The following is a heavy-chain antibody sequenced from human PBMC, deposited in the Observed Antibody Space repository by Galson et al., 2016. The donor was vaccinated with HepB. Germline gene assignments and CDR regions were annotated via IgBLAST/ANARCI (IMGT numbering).Heavy chain of an antibody. CDR1: GFVVSSNY. CDR3: ARDSADAGFFDY. J-gene: IGHJ4*02. Sequence: SLRLSCAASGFVVSSNYMNWVRQAPGKGLQWVSLIFTNGSTYYADSVKGRFTISRDTSKNTVYLHMTNLRAEDTAVYYCARDSADAGFFDYRGQGTVVIVSS. D-gene: IGHD2-15*01. V-gene: IGHV3-53*01. CDR2: IFTNGST.